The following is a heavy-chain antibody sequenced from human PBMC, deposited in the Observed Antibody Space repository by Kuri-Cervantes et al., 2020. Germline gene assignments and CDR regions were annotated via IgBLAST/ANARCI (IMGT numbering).Heavy chain of an antibody. Sequence: GSLRLSCAASGITLSYAWISWVRQAPGKGLEWIGEINHSGSTNYNPSLKSRVTISVDTSKNQFSLKLSSVTAADTAVYHCARAKIVLRRVAFDIWGQGTMVTVSS. V-gene: IGHV4-34*01. J-gene: IGHJ3*02. D-gene: IGHD2/OR15-2a*01. CDR2: INHSGST. CDR1: GITLSYAW. CDR3: ARAKIVLRRVAFDI.